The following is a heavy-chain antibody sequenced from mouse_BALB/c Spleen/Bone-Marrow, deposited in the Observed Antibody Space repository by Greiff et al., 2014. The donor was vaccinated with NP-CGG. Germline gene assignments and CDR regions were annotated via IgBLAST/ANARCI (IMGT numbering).Heavy chain of an antibody. Sequence: VQLQQSGAELVKPGASVKLSCTASGLNIKDTYMHWVKQRPEQGLEWIGRIDPANGNTKYDQKFKGKATITADTSSNPAYLQLSRMNSEATAVYYCASYYYDSAWFDYWGQGTLVTVSA. CDR2: IDPANGNT. D-gene: IGHD1-1*01. CDR1: GLNIKDTY. V-gene: IGHV14-3*02. CDR3: ASYYYDSAWFDY. J-gene: IGHJ3*01.